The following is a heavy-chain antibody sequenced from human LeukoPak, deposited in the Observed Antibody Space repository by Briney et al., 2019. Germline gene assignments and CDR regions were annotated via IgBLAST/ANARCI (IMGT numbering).Heavy chain of an antibody. D-gene: IGHD2-8*02. V-gene: IGHV4-34*01. CDR2: INHSGST. CDR3: ARESSGGTYNWFDP. CDR1: GGSFSGYY. J-gene: IGHJ5*02. Sequence: SETLSLTCAVYGGSFSGYYWSWIRQPPGKGLEWIGEINHSGSTNYNPSLKRRVTISVDTSKNQFSLKLSSVTAADTAVYYCARESSGGTYNWFDPWGQGTLVTVSS.